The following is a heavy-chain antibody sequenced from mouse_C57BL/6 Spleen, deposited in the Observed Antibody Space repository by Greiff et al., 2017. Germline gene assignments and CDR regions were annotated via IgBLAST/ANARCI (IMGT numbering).Heavy chain of an antibody. CDR3: ARGSNDEEGDYYAMGY. Sequence: QVQLQQPGAELVRPGSSVKLSCKASGYTFTSYWMHWVKQRPIQGLEWIGNIDPSDSETHYNQKFKDKATLTVDKSSSTAYMQLSSLTSEDSAVYYCARGSNDEEGDYYAMGYWGQGTSVTVSS. V-gene: IGHV1-52*01. CDR1: GYTFTSYW. J-gene: IGHJ4*01. CDR2: IDPSDSET. D-gene: IGHD2-12*01.